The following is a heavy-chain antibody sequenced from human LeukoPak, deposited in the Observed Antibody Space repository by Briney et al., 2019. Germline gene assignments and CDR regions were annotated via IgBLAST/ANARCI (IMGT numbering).Heavy chain of an antibody. V-gene: IGHV3-74*01. CDR2: INSDGSST. CDR1: GFTFGDYW. CDR3: ASTNRLDY. Sequence: PGGSLRLSCAASGFTFGDYWMHWVRQAPGKGPVWVSRINSDGSSTSYADSVQGRFTISRDNAKNTLFLQMNSLRAEDTAVYYCASTNRLDYWGQGTLVTVSS. D-gene: IGHD2/OR15-2a*01. J-gene: IGHJ4*02.